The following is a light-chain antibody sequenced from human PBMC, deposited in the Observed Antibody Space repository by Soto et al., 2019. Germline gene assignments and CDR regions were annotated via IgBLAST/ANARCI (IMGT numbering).Light chain of an antibody. CDR1: QTISSS. V-gene: IGKV3-15*01. J-gene: IGKJ1*01. CDR2: GAS. Sequence: IVLTQSPGTLSLSPGERATLSCRASQTISSSSLAWYQQKPGQAPRLLIYGASTRATGIPARFSGSGPGTEFTLTISSLQSEDFAVYYCQQYNNWPRGTFGQGTKVDIK. CDR3: QQYNNWPRGT.